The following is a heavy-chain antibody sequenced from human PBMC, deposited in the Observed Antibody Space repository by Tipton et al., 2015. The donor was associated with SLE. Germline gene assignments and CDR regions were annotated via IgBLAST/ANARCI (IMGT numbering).Heavy chain of an antibody. Sequence: GLVKPSETLSLTCNVSGGSISSAGYYWTWIRQHPGKGLEWIGYIYYRGSTNYNPSLKSRVTISLDTSNTQFSLKLTSVTAADTATYYCASPYYDFWTGYVSTAMDVWGQGTTVTVSS. CDR3: ASPYYDFWTGYVSTAMDV. D-gene: IGHD3-3*01. V-gene: IGHV4-61*08. CDR1: GGSISSAGYY. CDR2: IYYRGST. J-gene: IGHJ6*02.